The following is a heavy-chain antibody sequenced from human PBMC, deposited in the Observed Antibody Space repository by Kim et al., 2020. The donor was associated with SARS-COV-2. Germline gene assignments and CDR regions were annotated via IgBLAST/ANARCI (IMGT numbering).Heavy chain of an antibody. J-gene: IGHJ4*02. Sequence: GGSLRLSCSASGFTFSDSTMYWVRQAPGKGLEYVSDISNNGGSTYYADSVRGRFTFSRDNSKNTLYLQMSSLRVEDTAVYYCVKDLRGRLGTDYWGQGTL. CDR1: GFTFSDST. CDR3: VKDLRGRLGTDY. D-gene: IGHD7-27*01. CDR2: ISNNGGST. V-gene: IGHV3-64D*06.